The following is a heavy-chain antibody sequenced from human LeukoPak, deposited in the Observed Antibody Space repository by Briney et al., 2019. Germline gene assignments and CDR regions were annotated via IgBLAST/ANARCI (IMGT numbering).Heavy chain of an antibody. Sequence: ASVKVSCKASGYTFTSYGISWVRQAPGQGLEWMGWISAYNGNTNYAQKLQGRVTMTTDTSTSTAYMELRSLRSDDTAVYYCARGAYDFWSGHKRNWFDPWGQGTLVTVSS. J-gene: IGHJ5*02. V-gene: IGHV1-18*01. CDR3: ARGAYDFWSGHKRNWFDP. CDR1: GYTFTSYG. D-gene: IGHD3-3*01. CDR2: ISAYNGNT.